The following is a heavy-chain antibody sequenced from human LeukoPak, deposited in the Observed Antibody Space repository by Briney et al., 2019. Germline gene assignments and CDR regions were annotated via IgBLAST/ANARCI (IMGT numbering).Heavy chain of an antibody. CDR2: IGISETTI. Sequence: GGSLRLSCAASGFTFSDFYMSWIRQAPGKGLEWVSYIGISETTIYYADSVKGRFTISRDNSKNTLYLQMNSLRAEDTAVYYCAKDEYSSGWSLGFGYWGQGTLVTVSS. CDR3: AKDEYSSGWSLGFGY. J-gene: IGHJ4*02. CDR1: GFTFSDFY. V-gene: IGHV3-11*01. D-gene: IGHD6-19*01.